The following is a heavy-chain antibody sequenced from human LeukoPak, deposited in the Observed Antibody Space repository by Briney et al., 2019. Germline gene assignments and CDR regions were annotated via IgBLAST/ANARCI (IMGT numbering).Heavy chain of an antibody. Sequence: SGGSLRLSCAASGFTFNNYAMSWVRQAPGRGLEWVSSIGGSGGSTYYGDSVRGRFTMSRENCKNTLYMKMNRQRAEDTAVCFCAKEGASRGYYVILCFFDYWGQGTLVTVSS. CDR2: IGGSGGST. J-gene: IGHJ4*02. CDR1: GFTFNNYA. V-gene: IGHV3-23*01. CDR3: AKEGASRGYYVILCFFDY. D-gene: IGHD6-19*01.